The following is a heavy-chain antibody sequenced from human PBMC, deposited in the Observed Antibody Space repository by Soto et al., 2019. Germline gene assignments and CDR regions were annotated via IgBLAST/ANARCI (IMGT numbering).Heavy chain of an antibody. CDR2: ISYHGRDE. D-gene: IGHD4-17*01. Sequence: QVQLVESGGGVVQPGRSLRLSCAASGFSLSNYGMHWVRQAPGKGLEWVAVISYHGRDEYYVDSVKGRFTISRDTSKNTLYLQMNTLRPEDTAVYYCVKDHLMNTVTTGGYWGQGTLVTVSS. V-gene: IGHV3-30*18. J-gene: IGHJ4*02. CDR3: VKDHLMNTVTTGGY. CDR1: GFSLSNYG.